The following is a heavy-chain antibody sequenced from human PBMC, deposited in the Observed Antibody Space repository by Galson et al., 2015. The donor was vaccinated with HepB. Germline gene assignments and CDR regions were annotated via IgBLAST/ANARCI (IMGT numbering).Heavy chain of an antibody. D-gene: IGHD2-2*01. Sequence: SLRLSCAASGFTFSNYAMHWVRQAPGKGLEWVAVISYDGSNKYYADSVKGRFTISRDNSKNTLYLQMNSLRAEDTAVYYCARDGCSSTSCYDGLYYYYYGMDVWGQGTTVTVSS. CDR2: ISYDGSNK. CDR3: ARDGCSSTSCYDGLYYYYYGMDV. V-gene: IGHV3-30-3*01. J-gene: IGHJ6*02. CDR1: GFTFSNYA.